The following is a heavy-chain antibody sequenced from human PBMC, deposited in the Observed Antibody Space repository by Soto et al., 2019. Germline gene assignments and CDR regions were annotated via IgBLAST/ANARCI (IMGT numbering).Heavy chain of an antibody. CDR1: GFTFSSYA. CDR2: ISGSGGST. V-gene: IGHV3-23*01. Sequence: GGSLRLSCAASGFTFSSYAMSWVRQAPGKGLEWVSAISGSGGSTYYADSVKGRFTISRDNSKNTLYLQMNSLRAEDTAVYYCAKKIRPTKYYYDSSGYRELDYWGQGTLVTVSS. CDR3: AKKIRPTKYYYDSSGYRELDY. J-gene: IGHJ4*02. D-gene: IGHD3-22*01.